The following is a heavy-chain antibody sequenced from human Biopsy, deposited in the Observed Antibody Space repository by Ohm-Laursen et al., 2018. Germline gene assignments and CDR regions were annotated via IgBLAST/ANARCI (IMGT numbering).Heavy chain of an antibody. V-gene: IGHV3-23*01. D-gene: IGHD2-2*02. CDR1: GFTFSDYA. CDR3: AKGGYCTTSSCYMDLDY. J-gene: IGHJ4*02. CDR2: ISGSGGNT. Sequence: SLRLSCAASGFTFSDYAMNWVRQAPGKGLEWVSTISGSGGNTYYADSVRGRFTVSRDGSKSTLYLQMSSLSEDTAFYYCAKGGYCTTSSCYMDLDYWGQGTLVTVPS.